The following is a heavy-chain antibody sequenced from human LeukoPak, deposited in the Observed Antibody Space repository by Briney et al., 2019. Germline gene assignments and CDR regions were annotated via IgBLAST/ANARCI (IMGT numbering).Heavy chain of an antibody. J-gene: IGHJ4*02. D-gene: IGHD6-19*01. CDR1: GFTFSSYW. V-gene: IGHV3-74*01. CDR3: AKRGDGGAWYDY. Sequence: GRSLRLSCAVSGFTFSSYWMDWVRQVPGKGLVWVSRISSDGSNTAYADSVKGRFTISRDNARNTMYLQMSSLRADDTAVYYCAKRGDGGAWYDYWGQGTLVIVSS. CDR2: ISSDGSNT.